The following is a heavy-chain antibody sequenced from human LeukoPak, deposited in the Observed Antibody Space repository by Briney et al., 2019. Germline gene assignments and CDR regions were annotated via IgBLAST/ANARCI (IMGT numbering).Heavy chain of an antibody. CDR3: ATGWAVAGTSYAFDI. J-gene: IGHJ3*02. D-gene: IGHD6-19*01. CDR2: FDPEDGET. V-gene: IGHV1-24*01. CDR1: GYTLTGLS. Sequence: ASVKVSCKVSGYTLTGLSMHWVRQAPGKGLEWMGGFDPEDGETIYAQKFQGRVTMTEDTSTDTAYMELSSLRSEDTAVYYCATGWAVAGTSYAFDIWGRGTMVTVSS.